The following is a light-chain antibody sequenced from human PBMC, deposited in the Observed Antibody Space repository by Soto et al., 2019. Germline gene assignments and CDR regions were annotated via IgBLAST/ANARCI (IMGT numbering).Light chain of an antibody. CDR3: QHYGRSPT. J-gene: IGKJ1*01. V-gene: IGKV3-20*01. CDR2: DVS. Sequence: EIVLTQSPGTLSLSPGERATLSCRSSQSVSSSYLAWYQQKPGQAPRLLIYDVSSRATGIPDRFSGSGSGTDFHLTISRLEPEDFAVYYCQHYGRSPTFGQGTKVEI. CDR1: QSVSSSY.